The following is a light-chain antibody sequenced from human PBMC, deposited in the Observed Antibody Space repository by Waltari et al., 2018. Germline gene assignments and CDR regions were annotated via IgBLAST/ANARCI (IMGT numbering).Light chain of an antibody. Sequence: VLTQPPSASAFLGAPVKLTCTLSSGHSNSLIACHQQQPGKGARYLMNLNSDGSHSKGDGISDRFSGSSSGPERYLTISSLQSEDEADYYCQTWGTGVRVFGGGTKLTVL. J-gene: IGLJ3*02. CDR1: SGHSNSL. CDR2: LNSDGSH. V-gene: IGLV4-69*01. CDR3: QTWGTGVRV.